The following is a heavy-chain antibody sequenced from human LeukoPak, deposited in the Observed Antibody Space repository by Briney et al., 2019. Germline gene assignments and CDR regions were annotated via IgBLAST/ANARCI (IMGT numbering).Heavy chain of an antibody. CDR2: ISAYNGDT. CDR3: ARVAGSYYDSSGYYLG. CDR1: GYTFTSYG. D-gene: IGHD3-22*01. V-gene: IGHV1-18*01. J-gene: IGHJ4*02. Sequence: PLASVNVSCKASGYTFTSYGISWVRQAPGRGLEWMGWISAYNGDTNYAQKLQGRVTMTTDTSTSTAYMELRSLRSDDTAVYYCARVAGSYYDSSGYYLGWGQGTLVSVSS.